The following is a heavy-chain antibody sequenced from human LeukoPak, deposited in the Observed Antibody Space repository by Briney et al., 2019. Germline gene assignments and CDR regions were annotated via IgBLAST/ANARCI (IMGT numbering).Heavy chain of an antibody. V-gene: IGHV4-38-2*01. Sequence: SETLSLTCAVSGYSISSGYYWGWIRQPPGKGLEWIGSIYHSGSTYYNPSLKSRVTISVDTSKKQFSLKLSSVTAADTAVYYCARGPTISETGYFDYWGQGTLVTVSS. D-gene: IGHD1-1*01. CDR3: ARGPTISETGYFDY. CDR2: IYHSGST. CDR1: GYSISSGYY. J-gene: IGHJ4*03.